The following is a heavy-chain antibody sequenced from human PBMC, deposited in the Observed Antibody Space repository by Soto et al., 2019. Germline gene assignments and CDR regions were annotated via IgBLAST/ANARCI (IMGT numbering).Heavy chain of an antibody. CDR1: GFTFSNYA. Sequence: QPGGSLRLSCAASGFTFSNYAMTWVRQAPGKGLEWVSAISDGGGSTYYTDSVKGRFTISRDNSKNTLYLQMNSLRAEDTAIYYCAKKCWTFGGVIVPEFDYRGQRTQVTVS. CDR3: AKKCWTFGGVIVPEFDY. D-gene: IGHD3-16*02. CDR2: ISDGGGST. V-gene: IGHV3-23*01. J-gene: IGHJ4*02.